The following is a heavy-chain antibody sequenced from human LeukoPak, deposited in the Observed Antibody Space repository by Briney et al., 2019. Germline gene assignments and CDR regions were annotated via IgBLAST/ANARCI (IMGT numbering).Heavy chain of an antibody. Sequence: GGSLRLSCAASGFTFSSYWMHWVRQASGKGLVWVSRVNSDGTGTTYADSVEGRFTISRDNAKNTVYLQMNSLRAEDTAIHYCIRTLIVATSPYMDVWGKGTTVTVSS. J-gene: IGHJ6*03. CDR3: IRTLIVATSPYMDV. D-gene: IGHD5-12*01. CDR2: VNSDGTGT. V-gene: IGHV3-74*01. CDR1: GFTFSSYW.